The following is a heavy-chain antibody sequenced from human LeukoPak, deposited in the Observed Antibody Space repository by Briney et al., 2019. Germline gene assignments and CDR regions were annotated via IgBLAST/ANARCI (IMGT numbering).Heavy chain of an antibody. J-gene: IGHJ3*02. V-gene: IGHV3-11*05. D-gene: IGHD6-19*01. CDR3: ARAIAVATEDAFDI. CDR2: ISSSSSYT. Sequence: GGSLRLSCAASGFTFSDYYMSWIRQAPGKGLEWVSYISSSSSYTNCADSVKGRFTISRDNAKNSLYLQMNSLRAEDTAVYYCARAIAVATEDAFDIWGQGTMVTVSS. CDR1: GFTFSDYY.